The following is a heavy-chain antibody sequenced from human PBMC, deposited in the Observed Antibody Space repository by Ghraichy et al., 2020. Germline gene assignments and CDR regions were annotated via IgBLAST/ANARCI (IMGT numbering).Heavy chain of an antibody. V-gene: IGHV3-20*04. Sequence: GGSLRLSCAASGFTFDDYGMSWVRQAPGKGLEWVSGINWNGGSTGYADSVKGRFTISRDNAKNSLYLQMNSLRAEDTALYYCARGSGGSYTRLPGIFDYWGQGTLVTVSS. D-gene: IGHD1-26*01. CDR1: GFTFDDYG. CDR2: INWNGGST. CDR3: ARGSGGSYTRLPGIFDY. J-gene: IGHJ4*02.